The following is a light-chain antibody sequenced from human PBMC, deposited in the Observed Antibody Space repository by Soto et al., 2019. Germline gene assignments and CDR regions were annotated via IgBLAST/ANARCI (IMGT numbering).Light chain of an antibody. CDR1: QGISNY. Sequence: DIQMTQSPSSLSASVGDRVTITCRASQGISNYLNWYQQRPGKAPKLLIYDASNLERGVPSRLIGTRSGTHFTFSITSLQPEAVATYYCQQSDSLPITFGQGTRLEI. J-gene: IGKJ5*01. V-gene: IGKV1-33*01. CDR3: QQSDSLPIT. CDR2: DAS.